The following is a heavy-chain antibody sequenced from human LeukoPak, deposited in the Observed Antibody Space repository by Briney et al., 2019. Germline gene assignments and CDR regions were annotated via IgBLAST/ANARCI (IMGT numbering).Heavy chain of an antibody. V-gene: IGHV4-34*01. CDR2: INHSGST. CDR3: ARVLRYFDWLLYLDGMDV. CDR1: GGSFSGYY. J-gene: IGHJ6*02. D-gene: IGHD3-9*01. Sequence: SATLSLTCAVYGGSFSGYYWSWIRQPPGKGLEWIGEINHSGSTNYNPSLKSRVTISVDTSKNQFSLKLSSVTAADTAVYYCARVLRYFDWLLYLDGMDVWGQGTTVTVSS.